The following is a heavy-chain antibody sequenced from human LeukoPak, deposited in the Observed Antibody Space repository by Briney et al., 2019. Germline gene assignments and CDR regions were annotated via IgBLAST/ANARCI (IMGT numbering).Heavy chain of an antibody. CDR1: GFTFDDYA. D-gene: IGHD3-22*01. CDR2: ISWNSGHV. V-gene: IGHV3-9*01. Sequence: GGSLRLSCAASGFTFDDYAMHWVRQAPGKGLEWVSGISWNSGHVGYADSVKGRFTISRDNAKNSLYLQMNSLRPEDTAFYYCAKDIDTKDAGDYYDTSASFDFWGQGTLVTVSS. J-gene: IGHJ4*02. CDR3: AKDIDTKDAGDYYDTSASFDF.